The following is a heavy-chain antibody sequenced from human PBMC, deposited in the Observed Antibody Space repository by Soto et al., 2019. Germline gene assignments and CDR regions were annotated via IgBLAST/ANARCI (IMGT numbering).Heavy chain of an antibody. CDR3: ARHVPGNNGFDS. CDR1: GGSISSYY. J-gene: IGHJ5*01. CDR2: IYYTGST. V-gene: IGHV4-59*08. Sequence: PSETLSLTCTVSGGSISSYYWSWIRQPPGRGLEWIGYIYYTGSTNYNPSLQSRVTISLDTSNNQFSLKLTSVTAADTAVYYCARHVPGNNGFDSWAQDTLLTISS.